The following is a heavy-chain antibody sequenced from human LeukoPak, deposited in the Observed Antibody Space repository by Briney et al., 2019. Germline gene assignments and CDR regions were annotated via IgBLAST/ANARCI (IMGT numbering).Heavy chain of an antibody. CDR1: GGSISSYY. Sequence: SETLSLTCTVSGGSISSYYWSWIRQPPGKGLEWIGYIYYSGSTNYNPSLKSRVTISVDTSKNQFSLKLSSVTAADTAVYYCARDRDDDAFDIWGQGTMVTVSS. V-gene: IGHV4-59*01. CDR2: IYYSGST. CDR3: ARDRDDDAFDI. J-gene: IGHJ3*02. D-gene: IGHD3-10*01.